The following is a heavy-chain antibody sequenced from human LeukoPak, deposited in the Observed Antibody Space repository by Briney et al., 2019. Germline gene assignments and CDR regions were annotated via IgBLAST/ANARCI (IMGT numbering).Heavy chain of an antibody. J-gene: IGHJ6*02. CDR2: IWYDGSNK. CDR3: ARGYFDSRDYFHYYYGVDV. D-gene: IGHD3-22*01. V-gene: IGHV3-33*01. Sequence: GRSLRLSCATSGFTFSHYGMHWVRQAPGKGLEWVAVIWYDGSNKFNADSVKGRFTISRDNSKDTLYLQMNSLRAEDTAVYYCARGYFDSRDYFHYYYGVDVWGQGTTVTVSS. CDR1: GFTFSHYG.